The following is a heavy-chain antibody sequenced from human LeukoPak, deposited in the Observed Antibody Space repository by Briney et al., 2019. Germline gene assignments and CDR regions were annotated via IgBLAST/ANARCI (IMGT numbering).Heavy chain of an antibody. Sequence: GGSLRLSCAASGFTFSSYAMSWVRQAPGKGLEWVSGISGSGGSTYYADSVKGRFTISRDNSKNTLYLQMNSLRAEDTAVYYCAKDSSSDPNAFDIWGQGTMVTVSS. CDR1: GFTFSSYA. CDR2: ISGSGGST. D-gene: IGHD6-19*01. J-gene: IGHJ3*02. CDR3: AKDSSSDPNAFDI. V-gene: IGHV3-23*01.